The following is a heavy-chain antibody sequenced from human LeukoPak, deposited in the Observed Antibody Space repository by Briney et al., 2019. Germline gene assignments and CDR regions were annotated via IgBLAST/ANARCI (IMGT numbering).Heavy chain of an antibody. CDR2: INHSGST. Sequence: SETLSLTRAVYGGSFSGYYWSWIRQPPGKGLEWIGEINHSGSTNYNPSLKSRVTISVDTSKNQFSLKLSSVTAADTALYYCARGEWQPRFDPWGQGTLVTVSS. J-gene: IGHJ5*02. V-gene: IGHV4-34*01. D-gene: IGHD2-8*01. CDR3: ARGEWQPRFDP. CDR1: GGSFSGYY.